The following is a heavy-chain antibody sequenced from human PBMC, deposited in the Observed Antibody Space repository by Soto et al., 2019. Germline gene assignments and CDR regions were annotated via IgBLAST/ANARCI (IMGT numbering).Heavy chain of an antibody. CDR1: GGTFSSYA. J-gene: IGHJ6*02. Sequence: ASVKVSCKAPGGTFSSYAISWVRQAPGQGLEWMGGIIPIFGTANYAQKFQGRVTITADESTSTAYMELSSLRSEDTAVYYCARARVGATTVTPRILSPYYYYYGMDVWGQGTTVTVSS. CDR2: IIPIFGTA. D-gene: IGHD4-4*01. V-gene: IGHV1-69*13. CDR3: ARARVGATTVTPRILSPYYYYYGMDV.